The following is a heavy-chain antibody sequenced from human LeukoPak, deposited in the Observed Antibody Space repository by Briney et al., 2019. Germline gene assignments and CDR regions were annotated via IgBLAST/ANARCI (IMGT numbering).Heavy chain of an antibody. Sequence: GGSLRLSCAASGFTFSDYYMSWIRQAPGKGLEWVSYISSSGSTIYYADSVKGRFTISRDNAKNSLYLQMNSLRAEDTAVYYCARWGSITMIVVVRLEFYFDYWGQGTLVTVSS. CDR2: ISSSGSTI. J-gene: IGHJ4*02. V-gene: IGHV3-11*01. D-gene: IGHD3-22*01. CDR1: GFTFSDYY. CDR3: ARWGSITMIVVVRLEFYFDY.